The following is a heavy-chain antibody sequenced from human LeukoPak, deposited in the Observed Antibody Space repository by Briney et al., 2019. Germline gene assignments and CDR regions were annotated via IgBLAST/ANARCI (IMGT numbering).Heavy chain of an antibody. V-gene: IGHV3-66*04. CDR3: ARPGEGNSGLDY. J-gene: IGHJ4*02. CDR1: GFTVSSNY. D-gene: IGHD4-23*01. Sequence: PGGSLRLSCAASGFTVSSNYMSWVRQAPGKGLEWVSVIYGGGSTYYADSVKGRFTISRDNSKNTLYLQMNSLRAEDTAVYYCARPGEGNSGLDYWGQGTLVTVSS. CDR2: IYGGGST.